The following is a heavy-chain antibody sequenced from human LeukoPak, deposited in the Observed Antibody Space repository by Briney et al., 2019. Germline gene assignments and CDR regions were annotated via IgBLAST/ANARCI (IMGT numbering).Heavy chain of an antibody. CDR2: INPNSGAT. CDR3: ARGEYVISGYRNDAFDI. Sequence: EASVKVSCTASGYTFTDYYMHWVRQAPGQRLEWMGWINPNSGATKYAQKFQGRVTMTRDTSISTAYMELSRLTSDDTAVYYCARGEYVISGYRNDAFDIWGQGTMVTVSS. D-gene: IGHD3-22*01. CDR1: GYTFTDYY. J-gene: IGHJ3*02. V-gene: IGHV1-2*02.